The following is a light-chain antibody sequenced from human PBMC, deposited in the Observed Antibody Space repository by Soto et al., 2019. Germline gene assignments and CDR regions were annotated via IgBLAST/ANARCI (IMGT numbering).Light chain of an antibody. CDR1: QSIERY. J-gene: IGKJ1*01. Sequence: DIEMTQSPSTLSASVGDRVSITCRASQSIERYLAWYQQKPGKAPNLLIYDASSLERGDPSRFSGRGSGKEFTRPVSSLQPDDFATFYCQQFKSSTWRFGQGTQVEIK. CDR2: DAS. V-gene: IGKV1-5*01. CDR3: QQFKSSTWR.